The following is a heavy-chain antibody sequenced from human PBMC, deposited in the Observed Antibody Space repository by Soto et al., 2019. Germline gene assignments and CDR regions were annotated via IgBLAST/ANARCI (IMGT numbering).Heavy chain of an antibody. V-gene: IGHV3-15*01. CDR1: GFNFNVAW. Sequence: EGQLVESGGRLVEPGGSLRLSCAASGFNFNVAWMNWVRQAPGKGLEWLGRIKSKGGGETTEYVAFVNGRFTISRDDSKNTLYLQMNSLKSEDTAVYYCTKVLALPPNDAFDIWGQGTMVTVSS. D-gene: IGHD3-3*02. CDR3: TKVLALPPNDAFDI. J-gene: IGHJ3*02. CDR2: IKSKGGGETT.